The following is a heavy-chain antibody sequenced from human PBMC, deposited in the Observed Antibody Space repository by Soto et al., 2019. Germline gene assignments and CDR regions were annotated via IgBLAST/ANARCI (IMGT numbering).Heavy chain of an antibody. V-gene: IGHV3-30*03. J-gene: IGHJ6*02. D-gene: IGHD4-17*01. CDR1: GFTFSSYG. Sequence: GGSLRLSCAASGFTFSSYGMHWVRQAPGKGLEWVAVISYDGSNKYYADSVKGRFTTSRDNSKNTLYLQMNSLRAEDTAVYYCVRGVTTGGMDVWGXGTTVTVSS. CDR3: VRGVTTGGMDV. CDR2: ISYDGSNK.